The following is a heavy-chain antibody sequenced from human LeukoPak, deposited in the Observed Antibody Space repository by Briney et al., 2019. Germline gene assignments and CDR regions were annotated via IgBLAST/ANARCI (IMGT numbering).Heavy chain of an antibody. Sequence: GGSLRFSFAASGFTFSNYWMSWVRQAPGKGLEWVANIQREGSEKYYVDSVKGRFTISRDKAKKSLYLQMNSLRVEDTAVYYCARDGYDSIWGQGTLVTVSS. CDR3: ARDGYDSI. CDR1: GFTFSNYW. D-gene: IGHD3-22*01. CDR2: IQREGSEK. V-gene: IGHV3-7*01. J-gene: IGHJ4*02.